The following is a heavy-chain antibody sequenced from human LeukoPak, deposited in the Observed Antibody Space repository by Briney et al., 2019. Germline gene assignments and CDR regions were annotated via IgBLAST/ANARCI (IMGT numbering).Heavy chain of an antibody. CDR1: GGSISSSSYY. CDR3: ARDYYDSSGYWGTKDY. J-gene: IGHJ4*02. V-gene: IGHV4-39*07. Sequence: SETLSLTCTVSGGSISSSSYYWGWIRQPPGKGLEWIGSIYYSGSTYYNPSLKSRVTISVDTSKNQFSLKLSSVTAADTAVYYCARDYYDSSGYWGTKDYWGQGTLVTVSS. CDR2: IYYSGST. D-gene: IGHD3-22*01.